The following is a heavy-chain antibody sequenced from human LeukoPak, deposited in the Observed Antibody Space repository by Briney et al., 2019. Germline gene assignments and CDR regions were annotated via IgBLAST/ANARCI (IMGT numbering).Heavy chain of an antibody. Sequence: PSETLSLTCTVSGGSISSSSYYWGWIRQPPGKGLEWIGSIYYSGSTYYNPSLKSRVTISVDTSKNQFSLKLSSVTAADTAVYYCARASIPRPHYCGGDCPFDYWGQGTLVTVSS. CDR1: GGSISSSSYY. CDR3: ARASIPRPHYCGGDCPFDY. V-gene: IGHV4-39*07. D-gene: IGHD2-21*02. CDR2: IYYSGST. J-gene: IGHJ4*02.